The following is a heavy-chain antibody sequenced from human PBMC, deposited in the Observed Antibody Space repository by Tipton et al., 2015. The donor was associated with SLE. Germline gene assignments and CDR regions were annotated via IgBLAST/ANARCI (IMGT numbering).Heavy chain of an antibody. Sequence: TLSLTCTVSGGSISNNRYYWGWIRQPPGKGLEWIGNSYYSGNTYYNPSLKSRVTISADTSKNQFSLKLSSVTAADTAVYYCARRGPEGGFDYWGQGTLVTVSS. CDR1: GGSISNNRYY. CDR2: SYYSGNT. D-gene: IGHD1-14*01. V-gene: IGHV4-39*01. J-gene: IGHJ4*02. CDR3: ARRGPEGGFDY.